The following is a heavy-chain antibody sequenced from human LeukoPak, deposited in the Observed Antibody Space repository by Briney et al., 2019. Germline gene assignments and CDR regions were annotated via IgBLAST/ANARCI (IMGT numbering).Heavy chain of an antibody. J-gene: IGHJ3*02. D-gene: IGHD2-2*01. V-gene: IGHV3-53*01. CDR3: ARYVGYCSSTSCQRGAFDI. CDR1: GFTVSSNY. CDR2: IYSGGST. Sequence: PGGSLRLSCAASGFTVSSNYMSWVRQAPGKGLEWVSDIYSGGSTYYADAVKGRFTISRDNSKNTLYLQMNSLRAEDTAVYYCARYVGYCSSTSCQRGAFDIWGQGTMVTVSS.